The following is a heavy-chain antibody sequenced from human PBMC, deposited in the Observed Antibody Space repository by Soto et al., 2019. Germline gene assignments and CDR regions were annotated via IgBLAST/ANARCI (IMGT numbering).Heavy chain of an antibody. Sequence: ASVKVSCKASGYTFTSYYMHWVRQAPGQGLEWMGIINPSGGSTSYAQKFQGRVTMARDTSTSTVYMELSSLRSEDTAVYYCARDLIVVVPAAPTIDAFDIWGQGTMVTVSS. V-gene: IGHV1-46*03. CDR2: INPSGGST. CDR3: ARDLIVVVPAAPTIDAFDI. J-gene: IGHJ3*02. D-gene: IGHD2-2*01. CDR1: GYTFTSYY.